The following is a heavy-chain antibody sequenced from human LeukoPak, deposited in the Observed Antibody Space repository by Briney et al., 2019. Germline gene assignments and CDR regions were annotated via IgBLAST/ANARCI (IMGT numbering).Heavy chain of an antibody. CDR2: IYYSGST. CDR1: GGSISSYY. CDR3: ARDRGFGELFDADAFDI. Sequence: PSETLSLTCTVSGGSISSYYWSWIRQPPGKGLEWIGYIYYSGSTNYNPSLKSRVTISVDTSKNQFSLKLSSVTAADTAVYYCARDRGFGELFDADAFDIWGQGTMVTVSS. J-gene: IGHJ3*02. V-gene: IGHV4-59*01. D-gene: IGHD3-10*01.